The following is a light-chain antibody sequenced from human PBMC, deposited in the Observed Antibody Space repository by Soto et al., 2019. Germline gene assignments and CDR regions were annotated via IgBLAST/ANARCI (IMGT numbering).Light chain of an antibody. CDR2: GAS. Sequence: EIVLTQSPGTLSLSPGEIATLSCSASQSVSSSYLAWYHQQPGQAPRLLIYGASSRATGIPDRFSGSGSGTDFTLTISRLEPEDFAVYYCQQYGSSPQTFGQGTKVDIK. J-gene: IGKJ1*01. CDR1: QSVSSSY. V-gene: IGKV3-20*01. CDR3: QQYGSSPQT.